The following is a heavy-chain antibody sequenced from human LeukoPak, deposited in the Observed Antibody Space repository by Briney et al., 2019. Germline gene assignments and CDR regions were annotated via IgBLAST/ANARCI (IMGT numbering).Heavy chain of an antibody. Sequence: GGCLRLSCAATGFTFSSYWMHWVRQAPGKGLVWVSRINSDGSSTSYADSVKGRFTISRDNAKNTLYLQMNSLRAEDTAVYYCARDPAIYGTADNWFDPWGQGTLVTVSS. D-gene: IGHD2-21*01. CDR2: INSDGSST. V-gene: IGHV3-74*01. CDR1: GFTFSSYW. CDR3: ARDPAIYGTADNWFDP. J-gene: IGHJ5*02.